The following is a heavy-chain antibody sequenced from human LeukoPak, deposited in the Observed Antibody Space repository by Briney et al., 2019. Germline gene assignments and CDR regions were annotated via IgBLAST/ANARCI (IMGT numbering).Heavy chain of an antibody. J-gene: IGHJ4*02. CDR2: ISYDGSNK. CDR3: ARDKPYLDY. V-gene: IGHV3-30-3*01. CDR1: GFTFSSYA. Sequence: GRSLRLSCAASGFTFSSYAMHWVRQAPGKGLEWVAVISYDGSNKYYADSVKGRFTISRDNSKNTLYLQMNSLRAEGTAVYYCARDKPYLDYWGQGTLVTVSS.